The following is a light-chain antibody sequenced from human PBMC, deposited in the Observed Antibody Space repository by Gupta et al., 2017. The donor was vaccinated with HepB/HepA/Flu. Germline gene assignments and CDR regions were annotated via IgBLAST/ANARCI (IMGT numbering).Light chain of an antibody. V-gene: IGLV3-1*01. CDR1: KLGDKS. Sequence: SYALTQPPSVSVSPGQTASITCSGDKLGDKSSCWYQQKPGQSPVVVIYQDTKRPSGIPERFSGSNSGNTATLTISGTQAMDEADYYCQAWDSSTVVFGGGTKLTVL. CDR2: QDT. CDR3: QAWDSSTVV. J-gene: IGLJ2*01.